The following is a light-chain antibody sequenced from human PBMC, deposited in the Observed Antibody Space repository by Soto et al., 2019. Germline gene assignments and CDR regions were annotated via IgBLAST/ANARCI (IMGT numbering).Light chain of an antibody. V-gene: IGKV1-16*01. CDR2: VAS. CDR1: QDISNY. J-gene: IGKJ5*01. CDR3: QQFNSYPLT. Sequence: DIQMTQSPSSLXASVXDRXXXTCQASQDISNYLNWYQQKPGKAPKLLIYVASTLQSGVPSRFSGSGSGTDFTLTISSLQPEDFATYYCQQFNSYPLTFGQGTRLEIK.